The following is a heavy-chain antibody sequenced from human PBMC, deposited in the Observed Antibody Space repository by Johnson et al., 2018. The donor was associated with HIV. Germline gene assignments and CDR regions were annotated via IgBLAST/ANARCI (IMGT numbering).Heavy chain of an antibody. D-gene: IGHD5-18*01. CDR2: IKSKTDGGTP. CDR1: GFTFSNAW. CDR3: AKTHTYGGAFDI. J-gene: IGHJ3*02. Sequence: VQLVESGGGLVKPGGSLRLSCAASGFTFSNAWMSWVRQAPGQGLEWVGRIKSKTDGGTPDYAAPVKGRFTISRDDSNTTLFLQMNSLRAEDTAVYFCAKTHTYGGAFDIWGQGTMVTFSS. V-gene: IGHV3-15*01.